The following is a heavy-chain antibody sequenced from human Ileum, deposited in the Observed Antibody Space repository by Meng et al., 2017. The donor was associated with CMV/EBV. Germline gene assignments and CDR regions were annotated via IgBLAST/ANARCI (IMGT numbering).Heavy chain of an antibody. D-gene: IGHD1-14*01. CDR3: VRDLVGNRDS. CDR1: GIPFRTYW. J-gene: IGHJ5*01. V-gene: IGHV3-74*03. CDR2: IDTDGTVT. Sequence: GYLGETGGGLVQPGALLRLSCAASGIPFRTYWMHWVRQAPGEGPGWFSRIDTDGTVTSYAESVRGRFTISRDNSKNTLYLQMNDLRAGDSGVYYCVRDLVGNRDSWGHGTLVTVSS.